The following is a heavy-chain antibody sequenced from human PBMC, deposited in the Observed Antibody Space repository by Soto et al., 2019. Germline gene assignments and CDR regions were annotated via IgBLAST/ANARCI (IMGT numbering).Heavy chain of an antibody. D-gene: IGHD1-26*01. CDR2: IIPIFGTA. CDR1: GGTFSNYA. Sequence: QVQLVQSGAEVKKPGSSVKVSCKASGGTFSNYAITWVRQAPGQGLEWMGGIIPIFGTANYAQKFQGRVTITADESTSTAYMELSSLGSEDTAVYYCATRSNSVPLYYYGMDVWGQGTTVTVSS. J-gene: IGHJ6*02. CDR3: ATRSNSVPLYYYGMDV. V-gene: IGHV1-69*12.